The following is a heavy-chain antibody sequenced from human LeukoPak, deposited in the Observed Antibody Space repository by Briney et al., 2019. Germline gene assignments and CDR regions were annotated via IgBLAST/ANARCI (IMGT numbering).Heavy chain of an antibody. D-gene: IGHD5-18*01. V-gene: IGHV1-2*02. CDR3: ARDFGYSYGGSAFDI. CDR1: GYTFTGYY. J-gene: IGHJ3*02. Sequence: ASVKVCCKASGYTFTGYYMHWVRQAPGQGLEWMGWINPNSGGTNYAQKFQGRVTMTRDTSISTAYMELSRLRSDDTAVYYCARDFGYSYGGSAFDIWGQGTMVTVSS. CDR2: INPNSGGT.